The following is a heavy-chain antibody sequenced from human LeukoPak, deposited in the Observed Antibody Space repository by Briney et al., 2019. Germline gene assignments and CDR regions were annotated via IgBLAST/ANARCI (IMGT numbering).Heavy chain of an antibody. CDR2: ISYDGSNK. V-gene: IGHV3-30*03. Sequence: PGRSLRLSCAASGLTFSTYGMHWVRQAPGKGLEWVAVISYDGSNKYYADSVKGRFTISRDNSKNTLYLQMNSLRAEDTAVYYCAREPSGYHNTGGQGTLVTVSS. CDR3: AREPSGYHNT. J-gene: IGHJ4*02. CDR1: GLTFSTYG. D-gene: IGHD5-12*01.